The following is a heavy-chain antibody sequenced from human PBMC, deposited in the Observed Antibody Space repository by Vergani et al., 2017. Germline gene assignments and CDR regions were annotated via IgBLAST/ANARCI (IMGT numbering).Heavy chain of an antibody. CDR2: INHSGST. CDR3: ARSLIVLMVYASKQRPFDY. D-gene: IGHD2-8*01. CDR1: GGSFSGYY. Sequence: QVQLQQWGAGLLKPSETLSLTCAVYGGSFSGYYWSWIRQPPGKGLDGIGEINHSGSTNYNPSLKSRVTISVDTAKNQCSLKLSSVTAADTAVYSCARSLIVLMVYASKQRPFDYWGQGTLVTVSS. J-gene: IGHJ4*02. V-gene: IGHV4-34*01.